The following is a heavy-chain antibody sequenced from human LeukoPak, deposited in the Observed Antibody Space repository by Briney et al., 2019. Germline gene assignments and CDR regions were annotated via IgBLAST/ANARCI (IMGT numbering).Heavy chain of an antibody. J-gene: IGHJ4*02. CDR2: ISYDGSNK. Sequence: GRSLRLSCAASGFTFSSYAMHWVRQAPGKGLEWVAVISYDGSNKYYADSVKGRFTISRDNSKNTLYLQMNSLRAEDTAVYYCARDHDYYGSGSYFDXWGQGTLVTVSS. V-gene: IGHV3-30-3*01. D-gene: IGHD3-10*01. CDR1: GFTFSSYA. CDR3: ARDHDYYGSGSYFDX.